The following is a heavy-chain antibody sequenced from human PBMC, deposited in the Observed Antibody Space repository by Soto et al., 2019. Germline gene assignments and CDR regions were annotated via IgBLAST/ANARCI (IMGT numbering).Heavy chain of an antibody. J-gene: IGHJ5*02. V-gene: IGHV3-9*01. CDR2: ISWDSGTI. CDR1: GFTFDDCS. CDR3: VQGRYPTMASPLDH. D-gene: IGHD5-12*01. Sequence: EVQLVESGGGLVQPGKSLRLSCVASGFTFDDCSMHWVRQAPGKGLEWVSGISWDSGTIVYADSVKGRFSISRDGAKNSLYLQMNSLRVEDAALYYCVQGRYPTMASPLDHWGQGTLVTVSS.